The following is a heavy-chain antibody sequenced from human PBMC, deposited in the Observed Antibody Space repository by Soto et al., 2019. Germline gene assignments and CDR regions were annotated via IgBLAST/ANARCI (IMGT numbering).Heavy chain of an antibody. CDR3: AKDKPGGSNSNDAFDI. CDR2: IYYSGDT. Sequence: PSETLSLTCTVSGVSITSYYWSWIRQPPGKGLEWIGEIYYSGDTNYNPSLKSRVTISVDTSKNQFSLKLSSVTAADTAVYYCAKDKPGGSNSNDAFDIWGHGTMVTVSS. D-gene: IGHD2-15*01. J-gene: IGHJ3*02. V-gene: IGHV4-59*01. CDR1: GVSITSYY.